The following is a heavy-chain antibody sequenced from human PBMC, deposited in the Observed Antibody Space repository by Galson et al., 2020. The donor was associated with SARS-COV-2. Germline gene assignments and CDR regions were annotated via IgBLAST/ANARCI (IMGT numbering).Heavy chain of an antibody. Sequence: GESLKISCAASGFTFSSYSMNWVRQAPGKGLEWVSYISSSSSTIYYADSVKGRFTISRDNAKNSLYLQMNSLRAEDTAVYYCAREASFGWLSPREDFDYWGQGTLVTVSS. V-gene: IGHV3-48*04. CDR1: GFTFSSYS. D-gene: IGHD3-9*01. CDR3: AREASFGWLSPREDFDY. CDR2: ISSSSSTI. J-gene: IGHJ4*02.